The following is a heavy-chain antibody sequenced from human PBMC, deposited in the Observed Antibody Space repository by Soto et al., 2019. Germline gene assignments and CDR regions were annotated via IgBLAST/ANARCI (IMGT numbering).Heavy chain of an antibody. CDR2: MNPNSGNT. CDR1: GYTFTSYD. V-gene: IGHV1-8*01. CDR3: ARVLRVAARPLRTRGFDP. J-gene: IGHJ5*02. Sequence: QVQLVQSGAEVKKPGASVKVSCKASGYTFTSYDINWVRQATGQGLEWMGWMNPNSGNTGYAQKFQGRVTMTRNTSKSTAYMELSSLRSEDTAVYYCARVLRVAARPLRTRGFDPWGQGTLVTVSS. D-gene: IGHD6-6*01.